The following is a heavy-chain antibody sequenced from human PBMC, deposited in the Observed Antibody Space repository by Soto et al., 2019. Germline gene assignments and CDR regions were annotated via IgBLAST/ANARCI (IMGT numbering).Heavy chain of an antibody. J-gene: IGHJ4*02. CDR1: GGSISSGGYY. CDR3: AIGHYYGSGSYQG. CDR2: IYYSGST. D-gene: IGHD3-10*01. Sequence: QVQLQESGPGLVKPSQTLSLTCTVSGGSISSGGYYWSWIRQHPGKGLEWIGYIYYSGSTYYNPSLRSRVTLSVDTSKNQFSLKLSSVTAAHTGVYYCAIGHYYGSGSYQGWGQGTLVTVSS. V-gene: IGHV4-31*03.